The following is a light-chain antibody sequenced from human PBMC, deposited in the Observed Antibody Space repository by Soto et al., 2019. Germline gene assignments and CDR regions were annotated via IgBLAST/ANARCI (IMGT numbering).Light chain of an antibody. CDR1: QSVLDGSNNKNY. CDR3: QQYYGPPPYT. Sequence: DIVMTQSPDSLAVSLGGRATINCKSSQSVLDGSNNKNYLVWYQHKPGQPPRLLLYWASTRESGVPDRFSGSVSGTDFTLTISSLQAEDVAVYYCQQYYGPPPYTFGQGTKLEIK. J-gene: IGKJ2*01. V-gene: IGKV4-1*01. CDR2: WAS.